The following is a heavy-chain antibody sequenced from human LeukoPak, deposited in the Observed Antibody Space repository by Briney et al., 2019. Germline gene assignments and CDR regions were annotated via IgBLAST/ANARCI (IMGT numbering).Heavy chain of an antibody. Sequence: KPSETLSLTCTVSGGSISSGSYYWSWIRQPAGKGLEWIGRIYTSGSTNYNPSLKSRVTISVDTSKNQFSLKLTSVTAADTAVYYCARDRYDFWSGYYTPAAFDIWGQGTMVTVSS. CDR3: ARDRYDFWSGYYTPAAFDI. CDR2: IYTSGST. CDR1: GGSISSGSYY. D-gene: IGHD3-3*01. J-gene: IGHJ3*02. V-gene: IGHV4-61*02.